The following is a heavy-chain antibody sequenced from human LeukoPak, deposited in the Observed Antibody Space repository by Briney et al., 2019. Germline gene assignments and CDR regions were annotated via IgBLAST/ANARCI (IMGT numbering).Heavy chain of an antibody. CDR1: GFTFSSSW. CDR2: IKKDGSET. CDR3: ARDLIGSGTPGP. Sequence: GGSLRLSCGASGFTFSSSWMSWVRQAPGKGLEWVANIKKDGSETYYVDSVKGRFTISRDNAKNLLYLQMDSLRAEDTAVYYCARDLIGSGTPGPWGQGTLVTVSS. V-gene: IGHV3-7*03. J-gene: IGHJ5*02. D-gene: IGHD1-26*01.